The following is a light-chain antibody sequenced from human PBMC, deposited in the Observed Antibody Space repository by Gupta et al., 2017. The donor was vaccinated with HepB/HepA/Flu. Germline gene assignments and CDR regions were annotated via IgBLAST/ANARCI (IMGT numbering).Light chain of an antibody. CDR2: WAS. J-gene: IGKJ2*01. V-gene: IGKV4-1*01. CDR3: QQYYNTPYT. Sequence: DIVMTQSPDSLAVSLGERAPINCKSSQTVLYNSNNKSYLAWYQQKPEQPPKLLIYWASTRESGVPDRFSGSGSGTDFTLTISSLQAEDVAVYYCQQYYNTPYTFGQGTKLEIK. CDR1: QTVLYNSNNKSY.